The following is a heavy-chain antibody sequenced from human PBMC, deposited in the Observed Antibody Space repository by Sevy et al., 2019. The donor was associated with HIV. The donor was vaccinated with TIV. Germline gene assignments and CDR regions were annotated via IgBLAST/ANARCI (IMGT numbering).Heavy chain of an antibody. CDR2: ISRRSTTI. Sequence: PGGSLRLSCAASGFPFSNYNMNWVRQTPGRGLEWVSYISRRSTTIYYADSVKGRFTISRDNDQSSLYLLMNALRDEDTAVYYRARETPLSAYNDFWGQGTLVTVSS. V-gene: IGHV3-48*02. CDR3: ARETPLSAYNDF. D-gene: IGHD3-16*01. CDR1: GFPFSNYN. J-gene: IGHJ4*02.